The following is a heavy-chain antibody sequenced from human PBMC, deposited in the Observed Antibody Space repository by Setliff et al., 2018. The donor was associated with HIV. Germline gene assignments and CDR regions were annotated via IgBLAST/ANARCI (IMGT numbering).Heavy chain of an antibody. CDR2: INPNSGGT. Sequence: GASVKVSCKASGYTFTGYYMHWVRQAPGQGLEWMGWINPNSGGTNYAQKFQGRVTMTRDTSISTAYMELTSLRSEDTAVYYCATRAYDSSGYLRSRVSGAAFDIWGQGTMVTVSS. V-gene: IGHV1-2*02. CDR3: ATRAYDSSGYLRSRVSGAAFDI. D-gene: IGHD3-22*01. CDR1: GYTFTGYY. J-gene: IGHJ3*02.